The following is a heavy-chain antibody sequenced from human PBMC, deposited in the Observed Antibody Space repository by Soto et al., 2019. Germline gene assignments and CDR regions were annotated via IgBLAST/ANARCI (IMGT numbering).Heavy chain of an antibody. D-gene: IGHD3-10*01. J-gene: IGHJ3*02. CDR3: ARLWFGEPQSFQSAFDI. Sequence: EVQLVESGGGLVKPGGSLRLSCAASGFTFSSYSMNWVRQAPGKGLEWVSSISSSSSYIYYADSVKGRFTISRDNAKNSLYLQMNGLRAEDTAVYYCARLWFGEPQSFQSAFDIWGQGTMVTVSS. CDR1: GFTFSSYS. CDR2: ISSSSSYI. V-gene: IGHV3-21*01.